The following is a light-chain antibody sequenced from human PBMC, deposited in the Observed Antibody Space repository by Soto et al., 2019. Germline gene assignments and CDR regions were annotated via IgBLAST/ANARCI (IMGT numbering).Light chain of an antibody. CDR3: QQYNNWPPYT. Sequence: EIVMTQSPATLSVSPGERATLSCRASQSVRSNLAWYQQKPGQAPRLLIYGASSRATGIPARFSGSGSGTEFTLTISSLQSEDFAVYYCQQYNNWPPYTVGQGTKLDIK. CDR1: QSVRSN. J-gene: IGKJ2*01. CDR2: GAS. V-gene: IGKV3-15*01.